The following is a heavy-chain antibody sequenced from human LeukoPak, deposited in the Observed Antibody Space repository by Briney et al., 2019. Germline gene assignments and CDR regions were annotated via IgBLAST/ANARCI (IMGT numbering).Heavy chain of an antibody. Sequence: GGSLRLSCAASGFTFSSYAMSWARQAPGKGLEWVSAISGSGGSTYYADSVKGRFTISRDNSKNTLYLQMNSLRAEDTAVYYCAKDLRSRIAAAGTPYAEYFQHWDQGTLVTVSS. J-gene: IGHJ1*01. CDR3: AKDLRSRIAAAGTPYAEYFQH. D-gene: IGHD6-13*01. V-gene: IGHV3-23*01. CDR2: ISGSGGST. CDR1: GFTFSSYA.